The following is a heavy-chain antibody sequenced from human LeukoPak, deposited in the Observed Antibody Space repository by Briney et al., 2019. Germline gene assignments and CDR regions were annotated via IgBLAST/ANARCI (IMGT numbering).Heavy chain of an antibody. J-gene: IGHJ4*02. CDR3: ARDAPAGFSYFDY. CDR2: ISSSSSYI. Sequence: GGSLRLSCAASGFTFSSYSMNWVRQAPGKGLEWVSSISSSSSYIYYADSVKGRFTISRDNAKNSLYLQMNSLRAEDTAVYYCARDAPAGFSYFDYWGQGTLVTVSS. V-gene: IGHV3-21*01. CDR1: GFTFSSYS.